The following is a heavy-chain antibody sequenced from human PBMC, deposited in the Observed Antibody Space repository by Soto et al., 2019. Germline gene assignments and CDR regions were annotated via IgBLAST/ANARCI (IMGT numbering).Heavy chain of an antibody. V-gene: IGHV4-39*01. Sequence: QLQLQESGPGLVKPSETLSLTCTVSGGSISNSNYYWGWIRQPPGKGLEWIGSIYSSGFTYYNPSLKSRVTISVDTSKNQFSLTLFSLTAADTAMYYCARPYSTAYSSGPLDYWGQGTLVTVSS. D-gene: IGHD2-8*02. CDR2: IYSSGFT. CDR1: GGSISNSNYY. CDR3: ARPYSTAYSSGPLDY. J-gene: IGHJ4*02.